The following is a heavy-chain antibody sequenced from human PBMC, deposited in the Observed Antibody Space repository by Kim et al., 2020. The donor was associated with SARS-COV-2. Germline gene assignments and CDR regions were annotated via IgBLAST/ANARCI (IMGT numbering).Heavy chain of an antibody. CDR2: ISSSSSTI. V-gene: IGHV3-48*02. CDR3: ARDRVEPYSSGWYVLAPRPDY. CDR1: GFTFSSYS. J-gene: IGHJ4*02. D-gene: IGHD6-19*01. Sequence: GGSLRLSCAASGFTFSSYSMNWVRQAPGKGLEWVSYISSSSSTIYYADSVKGRFTISRDNAKNSLYLQMNSLRDEDTAVYYCARDRVEPYSSGWYVLAPRPDYWGQGTLVTVSS.